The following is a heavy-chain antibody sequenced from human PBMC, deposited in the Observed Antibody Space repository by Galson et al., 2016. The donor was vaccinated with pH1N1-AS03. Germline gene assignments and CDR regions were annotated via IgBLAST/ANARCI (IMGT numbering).Heavy chain of an antibody. CDR3: TRSRYYNTNLYYFDY. V-gene: IGHV2-5*02. J-gene: IGHJ4*02. D-gene: IGHD2/OR15-2a*01. Sequence: PALVKPTQTLTLTCAFSGFSLATSGVGVGWIRQPPGKALEWLALIYWDDDKLYNTSLKSRLTVTKDTSKNLVVLTLTDMDPVDTATYLCTRSRYYNTNLYYFDYWGQGTLVTVSS. CDR2: IYWDDDK. CDR1: GFSLATSGVG.